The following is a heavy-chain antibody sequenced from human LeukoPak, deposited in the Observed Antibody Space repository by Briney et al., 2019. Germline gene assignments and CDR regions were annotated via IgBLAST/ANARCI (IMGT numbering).Heavy chain of an antibody. Sequence: SETLSLTCTVSSGSIRSYYWGWVRQPPGKGLEWIGRIYTTGTTQYNPSLNSRVTMSVDTSTNQFSLNLRSMTAADTAVYYCGRQGYTASYYFFDYWSQGTLVAVS. CDR1: SGSIRSYY. D-gene: IGHD1-26*01. CDR2: IYTTGTT. J-gene: IGHJ4*02. CDR3: GRQGYTASYYFFDY. V-gene: IGHV4-4*07.